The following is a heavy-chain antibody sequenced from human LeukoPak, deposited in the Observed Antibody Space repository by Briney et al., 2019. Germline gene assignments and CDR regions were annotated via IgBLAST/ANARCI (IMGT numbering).Heavy chain of an antibody. J-gene: IGHJ4*02. CDR2: ISGSGGST. CDR3: AKDPRTYYYDSSGYYGVPPDY. D-gene: IGHD3-22*01. Sequence: GGSLRLSCAASGFTFSSYAMGWVRQAPGKGLEWVSAISGSGGSTYYADSVKGRFTISRDNSKNTLYLQMNSLRAEDTAVYYCAKDPRTYYYDSSGYYGVPPDYWGQGTLVTVSS. CDR1: GFTFSSYA. V-gene: IGHV3-23*01.